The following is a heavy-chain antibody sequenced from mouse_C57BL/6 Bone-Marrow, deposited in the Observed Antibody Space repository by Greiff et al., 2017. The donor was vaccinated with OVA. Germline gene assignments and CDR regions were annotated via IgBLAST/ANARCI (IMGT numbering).Heavy chain of an antibody. Sequence: EVQRVESGGDLVKPGGSLKLSCAASGFTFSSYGMSWVRQTPDKRLEWVATISSGGSYTYYPDSVKGRFTISRDNAKNTLYLQMSSLKSEDTAMYYCARQLALFAYWGQGTLVTVSA. V-gene: IGHV5-6*01. CDR1: GFTFSSYG. J-gene: IGHJ3*01. CDR2: ISSGGSYT. CDR3: ARQLALFAY.